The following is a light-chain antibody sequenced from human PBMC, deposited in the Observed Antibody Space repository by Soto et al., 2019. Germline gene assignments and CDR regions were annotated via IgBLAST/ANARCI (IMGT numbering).Light chain of an antibody. J-gene: IGKJ4*01. CDR2: GAS. V-gene: IGKV3-20*01. CDR3: QQYGSPPLT. Sequence: EIVLTQSPGTLSLSPGERATLSCRASQSVSSNLAWYQQKPGQAPRLLIYGASTRATGIPARFSGSGSGTEFTLTISRLEPEDFAVYYCQQYGSPPLTFGGGTKV. CDR1: QSVSSN.